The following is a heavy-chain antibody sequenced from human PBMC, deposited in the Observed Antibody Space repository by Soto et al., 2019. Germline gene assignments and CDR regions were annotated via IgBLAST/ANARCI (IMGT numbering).Heavy chain of an antibody. J-gene: IGHJ3*02. CDR3: ARDRDTIFGVATYAFDI. V-gene: IGHV3-21*01. CDR1: GFTFSTYA. CDR2: ITTSSTYK. Sequence: EVHLVESGGGLVKPGGSLRLSCAASGFTFSTYAMNWVRQAPGKGLEWVSAITTSSTYKYYADSLKGRFTISRDDAKNSLYLQMNSLRIEDTAVYYCARDRDTIFGVATYAFDIWGQGTLVTVSS. D-gene: IGHD3-3*01.